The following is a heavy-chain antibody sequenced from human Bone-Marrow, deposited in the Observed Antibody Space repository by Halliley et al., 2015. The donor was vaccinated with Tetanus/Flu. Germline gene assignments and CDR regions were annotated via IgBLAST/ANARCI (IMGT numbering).Heavy chain of an antibody. V-gene: IGHV3-23*01. CDR3: AKGGRRITNIVVAYFDY. J-gene: IGHJ4*02. D-gene: IGHD3-22*01. Sequence: GTDYANSVKGRFTVSRDIYKNTLYLQMNSLRAEDTAVYYCAKGGRRITNIVVAYFDYWGQGALVTVSS. CDR2: GT.